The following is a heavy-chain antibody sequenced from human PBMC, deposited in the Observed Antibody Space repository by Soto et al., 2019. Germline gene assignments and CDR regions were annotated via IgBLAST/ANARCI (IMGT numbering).Heavy chain of an antibody. V-gene: IGHV4-34*01. CDR3: ARGGGGTNGWFDP. CDR2: INHSGST. J-gene: IGHJ5*02. D-gene: IGHD1-7*01. Sequence: SETLSLTCAVYGGSFSGYYWSWIRQPPGKGLEWIGEINHSGSTNYNPSLKSRVTISVDTSKNQFSLKLSSVTAADTAVYYCARGGGGTNGWFDPWGQGTLVTVSS. CDR1: GGSFSGYY.